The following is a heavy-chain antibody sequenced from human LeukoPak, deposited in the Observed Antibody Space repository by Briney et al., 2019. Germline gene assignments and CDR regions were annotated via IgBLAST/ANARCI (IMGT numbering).Heavy chain of an antibody. CDR1: GYSISTFW. CDR2: IYLGDAHA. D-gene: IGHD3-10*01. V-gene: IGHV5-51*01. J-gene: IGHJ6*02. Sequence: GESLKISCKGSGYSISTFWIGWVRQMPGKGLEWLGLIYLGDAHATSSPSSFQGQVTISADKSITTAYLQWSSLKASDTAMYYCARQGLKPGVKYYYYGMDVWGQGTTVTVSS. CDR3: ARQGLKPGVKYYYYGMDV.